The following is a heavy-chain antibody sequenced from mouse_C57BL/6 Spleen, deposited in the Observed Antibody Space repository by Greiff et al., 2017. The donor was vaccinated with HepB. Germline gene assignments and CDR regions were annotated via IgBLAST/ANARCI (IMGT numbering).Heavy chain of an antibody. D-gene: IGHD1-1*01. CDR2: IYPGSGST. V-gene: IGHV1-55*01. J-gene: IGHJ4*01. CDR3: AREVYYGSSYDAMDY. Sequence: QVHVKQSGAELVKPGASVKMSCKASGYTFTSYWITWVKQRPGQGLEWIGDIYPGSGSTNYNEKFKSKATLTVDTSSSTAYMQLSSLTSEDSAVYYCAREVYYGSSYDAMDYWGQGTSVTVSS. CDR1: GYTFTSYW.